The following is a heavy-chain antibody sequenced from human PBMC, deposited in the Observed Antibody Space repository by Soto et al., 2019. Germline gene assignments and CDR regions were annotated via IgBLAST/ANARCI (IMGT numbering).Heavy chain of an antibody. CDR2: TSPSGDST. CDR1: GYTFTSYY. D-gene: IGHD1-26*01. V-gene: IGHV1-46*01. J-gene: IGHJ4*02. Sequence: GASVKVSCKASGYTFTSYYVHWVRQVPGQGLEWMGMTSPSGDSTGYAQKFRGRVTVTRDTSTSTVYMELSSLKSEDTAVYYCARDWELGFWGQGTLVTVSS. CDR3: ARDWELGF.